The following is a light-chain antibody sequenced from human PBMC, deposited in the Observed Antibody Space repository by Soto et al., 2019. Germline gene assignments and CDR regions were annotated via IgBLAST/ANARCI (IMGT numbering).Light chain of an antibody. V-gene: IGKV3-11*01. CDR1: QSVSTS. J-gene: IGKJ1*01. CDR3: QVRDVWPS. Sequence: IVLTQSPVTLALSPGESAVLSCRASQSVSTSLAWYRHKPGQAPRLFIYDASKRAPGIPARFTGSGSGTDFTLTISSLEPEDIAVYYCQVRDVWPSFGQGTKVDIK. CDR2: DAS.